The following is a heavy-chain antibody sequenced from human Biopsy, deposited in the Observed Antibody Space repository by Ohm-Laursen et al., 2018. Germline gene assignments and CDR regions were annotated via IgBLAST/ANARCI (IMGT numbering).Heavy chain of an antibody. Sequence: SVKVSCKASGDSFTSYAIGWVRQAPGQGLEWMGGIIPIPNVATYAQKFQGRITITADESTSTAYMELNSLTSDDTAVYFCARGEGSNWFDPWGHGTLVTVSS. J-gene: IGHJ5*02. V-gene: IGHV1-69*10. D-gene: IGHD1-26*01. CDR3: ARGEGSNWFDP. CDR1: GDSFTSYA. CDR2: IIPIPNVA.